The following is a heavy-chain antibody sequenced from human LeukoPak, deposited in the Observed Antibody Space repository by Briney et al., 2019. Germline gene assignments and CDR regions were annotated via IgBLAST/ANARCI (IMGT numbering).Heavy chain of an antibody. CDR3: ARDKVHDFWSGHWFDP. V-gene: IGHV4-59*01. CDR2: IYYSGST. CDR1: GGSLSSYY. Sequence: SETLSLTCTVSGGSLSSYYWSWIRQPPGKGLEWIGYIYYSGSTNYNPSLKSRVTISVDTSKNQFSLKLSSVTAADTAVYYCARDKVHDFWSGHWFDPWGQGTLVTVSS. J-gene: IGHJ5*02. D-gene: IGHD3-3*01.